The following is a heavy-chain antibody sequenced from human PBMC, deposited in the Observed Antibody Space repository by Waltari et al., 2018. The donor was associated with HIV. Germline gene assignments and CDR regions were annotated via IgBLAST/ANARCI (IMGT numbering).Heavy chain of an antibody. CDR3: ALDPYWRGGNRGQSPR. CDR1: GFRVVPHY. J-gene: IGHJ4*02. CDR2: IYSGGST. Sequence: EVTLVASGGGWLQLGGSVRLSCGASGFRVVPHYMRWVRQATGKGLEWFSLIYSGGSTYYADSVQGRFTISRDSSKNTLYLQMNSLRVEDTAVYYCALDPYWRGGNRGQSPRWGQGTLVTVAS. D-gene: IGHD3-10*01. V-gene: IGHV3-66*01.